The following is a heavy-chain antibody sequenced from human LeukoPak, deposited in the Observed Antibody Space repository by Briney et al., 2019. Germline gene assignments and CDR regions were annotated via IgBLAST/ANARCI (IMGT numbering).Heavy chain of an antibody. CDR2: INHSGST. CDR3: ASRVPFDI. J-gene: IGHJ3*02. Sequence: PSETLSLSCAVCGGSFNGYYWSWIRQPPGKGLEWIGEINHSGSTNYNPSLKSRVTISVDTSKNQFSLKLSSVTAADTAVYYCASRVPFDIWGQGTMVTVSS. CDR1: GGSFNGYY. V-gene: IGHV4-34*01.